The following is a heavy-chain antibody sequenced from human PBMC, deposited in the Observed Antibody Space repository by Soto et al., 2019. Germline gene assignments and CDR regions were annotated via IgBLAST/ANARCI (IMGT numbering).Heavy chain of an antibody. J-gene: IGHJ5*02. CDR1: GFSLSTSGVG. CDR2: IYWDDDK. V-gene: IGHV2-5*02. D-gene: IGHD2-8*01. CDR3: AHHNCTNGVCYSNWFDP. Sequence: KESGPTLVKPTQTLTLTCPFSGFSLSTSGVGVGWIRQPPGKALEWLALIYWDDDKRYSPSLKSRLTITKDTSKNQVVLTMTNMDPVDTATYYCAHHNCTNGVCYSNWFDPWGQGTLVTVSS.